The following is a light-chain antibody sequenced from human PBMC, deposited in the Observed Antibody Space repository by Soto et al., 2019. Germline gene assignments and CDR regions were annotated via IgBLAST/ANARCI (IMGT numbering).Light chain of an antibody. CDR3: SSYASSRDVF. Sequence: QSVLTQPASVSGSPGQSITIPCTGTSSDVGGYNYVSWYQQYPGKAPKLMIYEDSNRPSGVSNRFSGSKSGNTASLTISGLQAEDEADYYCSSYASSRDVFFGGGTKLTVL. CDR1: SSDVGGYNY. CDR2: EDS. V-gene: IGLV2-14*01. J-gene: IGLJ2*01.